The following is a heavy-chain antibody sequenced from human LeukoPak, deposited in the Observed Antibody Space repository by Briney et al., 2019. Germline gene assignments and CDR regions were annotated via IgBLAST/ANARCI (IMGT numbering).Heavy chain of an antibody. CDR3: ARGRGSSYYYYGMDV. J-gene: IGHJ6*02. V-gene: IGHV4-34*01. D-gene: IGHD2-15*01. CDR2: INHSGST. CDR1: GGSFSGYY. Sequence: SETLSLTCAVYGGSFSGYYWSWIRQPPGKGLEWIGEINHSGSTNYNPSLKSRVTISVDTSKNQFSLELSSVTAADTAVYYCARGRGSSYYYYGMDVWGQGTTVTVSS.